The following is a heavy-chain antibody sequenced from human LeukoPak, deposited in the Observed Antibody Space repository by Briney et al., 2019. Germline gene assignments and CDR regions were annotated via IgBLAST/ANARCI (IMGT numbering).Heavy chain of an antibody. Sequence: PSETLSLTCTVSGGSISSNYMSWVRQAPGKGLEWVSVIYSGGSTYYVDSVKGRFTISRDNSKNTLYLQMNSLRAEDTAVYYCARGDPRGSPDAFDIWGQGTMVTVSS. D-gene: IGHD3-10*01. CDR2: IYSGGST. CDR1: GGSISSNY. CDR3: ARGDPRGSPDAFDI. V-gene: IGHV3-66*01. J-gene: IGHJ3*02.